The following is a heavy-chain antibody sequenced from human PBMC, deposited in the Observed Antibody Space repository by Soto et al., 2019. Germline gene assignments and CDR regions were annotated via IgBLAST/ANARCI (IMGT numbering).Heavy chain of an antibody. V-gene: IGHV4-39*01. CDR2: IYYSGST. J-gene: IGHJ4*02. D-gene: IGHD3-16*02. Sequence: SETLSLTCTVSGGSISSSSYYWGWIRQPPGKGLEWIGSIYYSGSTYYNPSLKSRVTISVDTSKNQFSLKLSSVTAADTAVYYCARQYGEDYVWGSYRYTHFDYWGQGTLVTVSS. CDR3: ARQYGEDYVWGSYRYTHFDY. CDR1: GGSISSSSYY.